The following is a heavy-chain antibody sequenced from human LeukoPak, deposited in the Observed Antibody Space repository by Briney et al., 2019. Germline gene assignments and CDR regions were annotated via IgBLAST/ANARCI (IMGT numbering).Heavy chain of an antibody. CDR1: GGSITSYY. CDR2: IYTSGNT. J-gene: IGHJ6*02. V-gene: IGHV4-4*07. Sequence: SETLSLTCAVSGGSITSYYWTWIRQPAGKGLEWIGRIYTSGNTNYNPSLKSRVTMSLDTSKNQLSLKLSSVTAADTAVYYCARGQRMYVWGQGTTVTVSS. D-gene: IGHD5-24*01. CDR3: ARGQRMYV.